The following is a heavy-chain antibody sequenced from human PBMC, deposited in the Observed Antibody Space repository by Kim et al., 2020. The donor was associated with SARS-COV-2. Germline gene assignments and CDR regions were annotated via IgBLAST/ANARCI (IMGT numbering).Heavy chain of an antibody. D-gene: IGHD1-20*01. Sequence: SGPTLVKPTQTLTLTCTFSGFSLSTSGVGVGWIRQPPGKALEWLALIFWDDGSRYSPSLKSSLTITKDTSKNQVVLTMTNMDPVDTATYYCAHLNWNPNFDYWGQGTLVTVSS. V-gene: IGHV2-5*02. CDR1: GFSLSTSGVG. J-gene: IGHJ4*02. CDR3: AHLNWNPNFDY. CDR2: IFWDDGS.